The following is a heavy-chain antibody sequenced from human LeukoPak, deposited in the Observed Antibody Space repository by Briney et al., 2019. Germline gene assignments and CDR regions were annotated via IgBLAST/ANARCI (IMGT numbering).Heavy chain of an antibody. CDR3: ARSSQVWSPYYFDY. V-gene: IGHV3-66*01. J-gene: IGHJ4*02. CDR1: GFTVSSDY. Sequence: GGSLRLSCTASGFTVSSDYMSWVRQAPGKGLKGVSLLYSGGTTHYADSVKGRFIISRDNSKNTLYLQMNSLRAEDTAVYYCARSSQVWSPYYFDYWGQGTLVTVSS. D-gene: IGHD3-10*01. CDR2: LYSGGTT.